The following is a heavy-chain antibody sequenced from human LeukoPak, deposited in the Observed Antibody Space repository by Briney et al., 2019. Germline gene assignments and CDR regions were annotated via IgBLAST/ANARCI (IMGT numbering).Heavy chain of an antibody. CDR1: GGSISSYY. CDR2: IYTSGST. V-gene: IGHV4-4*07. D-gene: IGHD3-3*01. J-gene: IGHJ4*02. Sequence: PSETLSLTCTAPGGSISSYYWSWIRQPAGKGLEWIGRIYTSGSTKYTPSPKSRVTMSVDTSKNQVSMKLSSVTAADTAVYYCAREAPFITIFGVVTEETYYFDYWGQGTLVTVSS. CDR3: AREAPFITIFGVVTEETYYFDY.